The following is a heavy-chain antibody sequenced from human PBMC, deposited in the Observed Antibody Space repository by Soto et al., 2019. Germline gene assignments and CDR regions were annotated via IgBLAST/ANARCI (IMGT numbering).Heavy chain of an antibody. CDR2: ISSSSRYI. J-gene: IGHJ6*02. CDR3: ARWRSRVPYGSGSYYSYYYYGMDV. CDR1: GFTFSSYS. Sequence: GGSLRLSCAASGFTFSSYSMNWVRQAPGKGLEWVSSISSSSRYIYYADSVKGRFTISRDNAKNSLYLQMNSLRAEDTAVYYCARWRSRVPYGSGSYYSYYYYGMDVWGQGTTVTVSS. V-gene: IGHV3-21*01. D-gene: IGHD3-10*01.